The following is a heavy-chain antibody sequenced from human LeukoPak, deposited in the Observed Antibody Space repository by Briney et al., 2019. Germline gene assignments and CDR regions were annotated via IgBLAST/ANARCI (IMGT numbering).Heavy chain of an antibody. CDR1: GFTFSSYE. D-gene: IGHD1-26*01. J-gene: IGHJ4*02. CDR2: IKQDGSEK. Sequence: QSGGSLRLSCAASGFTFSSYEMNWVRQAPGKGLEWVANIKQDGSEKYYVDSVKGRFTISRDNAKNSLYLQMNSLRAEDTAVYYCARQLGATRGYYFDYWGQGTLVTVSS. CDR3: ARQLGATRGYYFDY. V-gene: IGHV3-7*01.